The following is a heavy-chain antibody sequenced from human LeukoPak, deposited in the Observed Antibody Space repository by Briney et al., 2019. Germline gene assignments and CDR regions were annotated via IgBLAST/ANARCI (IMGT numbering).Heavy chain of an antibody. CDR3: ATHGQGSSWYGNYYYYGVDV. CDR2: FYYSGST. D-gene: IGHD6-13*01. J-gene: IGHJ6*02. CDR1: GGSICSSSYY. Sequence: PSETLSLTCTVSGGSICSSSYYWGSIRQPPGKRLEWIGSFYYSGSTYYNPSLKSRVTISVDTSKNQFSLKLSSVTAADTAVYYCATHGQGSSWYGNYYYYGVDVWGQGTTVTVSS. V-gene: IGHV4-39*01.